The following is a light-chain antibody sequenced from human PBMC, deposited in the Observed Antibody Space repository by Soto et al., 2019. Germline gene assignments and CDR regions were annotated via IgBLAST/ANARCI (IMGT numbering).Light chain of an antibody. CDR2: EVS. Sequence: LTQPASVSGSPGQSITISCTGTSSDVGGFKYVSWYQQHPGKAPKLMIYEVSNRPSGVSNRFSGSKSGNTASLTISGLQAEDEADYYCGSYTTSSTPYVFGTGTKVTVL. V-gene: IGLV2-14*01. CDR1: SSDVGGFKY. CDR3: GSYTTSSTPYV. J-gene: IGLJ1*01.